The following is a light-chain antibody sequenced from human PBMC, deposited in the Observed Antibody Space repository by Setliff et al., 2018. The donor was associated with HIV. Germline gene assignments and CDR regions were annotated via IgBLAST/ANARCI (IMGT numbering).Light chain of an antibody. Sequence: SYELTQPPSLSVAPGKTATITCGGNDIGIKSVHWYQQKPGQAPVLVVYDDSDRPSGIPERFSGSNSENAATLTISRVEAGDEAAYYCQVWDGSDHYVFGAGTKVTVL. CDR3: QVWDGSDHYV. CDR2: DDS. V-gene: IGLV3-21*03. CDR1: DIGIKS. J-gene: IGLJ1*01.